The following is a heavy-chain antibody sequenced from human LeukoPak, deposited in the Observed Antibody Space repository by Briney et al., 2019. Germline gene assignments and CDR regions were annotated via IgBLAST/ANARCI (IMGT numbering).Heavy chain of an antibody. D-gene: IGHD4-11*01. J-gene: IGHJ6*03. CDR2: TYYSGST. CDR1: GGSISSYY. V-gene: IGHV4-59*01. CDR3: AREVRMTTETNYYYYYMDV. Sequence: SETLSLTCTVSGGSISSYYWSWIRQPPGKGLEWIGYTYYSGSTNYNPSLKSRVTISVDTSKNQFSLKLSSVTAADTAVYYCAREVRMTTETNYYYYYMDVWGKGTTVTVSS.